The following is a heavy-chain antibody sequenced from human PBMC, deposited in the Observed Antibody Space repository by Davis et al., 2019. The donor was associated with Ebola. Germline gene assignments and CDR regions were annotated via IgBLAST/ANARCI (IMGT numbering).Heavy chain of an antibody. J-gene: IGHJ4*02. D-gene: IGHD3-3*01. CDR1: GGSFSGYY. Sequence: SDLLSSTFAVHGGSFSGYYWSWIRLPPGKGLEWIGEINHSGSTNYNPSHKSRVTISVDTSKNQFSLKLSSVTAADTAVYYCARAHYYDFWSGYISGEGGYYFDYWGQGTLVTVSS. CDR3: ARAHYYDFWSGYISGEGGYYFDY. CDR2: INHSGST. V-gene: IGHV4-34*01.